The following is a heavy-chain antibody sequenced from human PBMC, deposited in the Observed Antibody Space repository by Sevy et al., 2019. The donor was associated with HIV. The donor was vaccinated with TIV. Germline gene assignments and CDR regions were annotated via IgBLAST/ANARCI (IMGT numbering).Heavy chain of an antibody. V-gene: IGHV3-48*03. CDR2: ISNSGTNI. D-gene: IGHD4-17*01. Sequence: GGSLRLSCAASGFRFSSYEMNWVRQAPGKGLEWVASISNSGTNIYYSDSVRGRFTISRDTAKNSIYLQMNSLRAEDTAVYYCARDLPPSATTVAHFDYWGQGTLVTVSS. CDR3: ARDLPPSATTVAHFDY. J-gene: IGHJ4*02. CDR1: GFRFSSYE.